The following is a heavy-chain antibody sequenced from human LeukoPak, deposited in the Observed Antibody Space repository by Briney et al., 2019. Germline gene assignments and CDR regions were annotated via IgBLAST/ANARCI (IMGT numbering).Heavy chain of an antibody. CDR1: GFTFSDYY. CDR2: ISSSGSTI. D-gene: IGHD2-8*01. J-gene: IGHJ6*03. Sequence: GGSLRLSCAASGFTFSDYYMSWIRQAPGKGLEWVSYISSSGSTIYYADSVKGRFTISRDNAKNSLYLQMNSLRAEDTAVYYCAKDRCSNGIGCYYYYMDVWGKGTTVTISS. V-gene: IGHV3-11*04. CDR3: AKDRCSNGIGCYYYYMDV.